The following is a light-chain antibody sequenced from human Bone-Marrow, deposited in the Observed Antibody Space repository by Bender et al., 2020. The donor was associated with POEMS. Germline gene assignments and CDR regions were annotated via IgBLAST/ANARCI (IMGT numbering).Light chain of an antibody. J-gene: IGLJ2*01. CDR3: CSYTGTNIYI. CDR2: GYN. V-gene: IGLV1-40*01. CDR1: SSNTGSGYD. Sequence: QSVLTQPPSVSGAPGQRVTISCTGSSSNTGSGYDINWYQHLPGTAPKLLIYGYNNRPSGVPDRFSGSKSGTSASLAITGLQAEDEGDYYCCSYTGTNIYIFGGGTQLTVL.